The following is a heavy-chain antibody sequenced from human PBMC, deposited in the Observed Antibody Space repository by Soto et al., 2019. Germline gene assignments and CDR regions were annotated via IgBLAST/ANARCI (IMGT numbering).Heavy chain of an antibody. J-gene: IGHJ4*02. D-gene: IGHD3-22*01. V-gene: IGHV4-59*01. CDR3: ARSTNYYDSSGYYYGY. Sequence: SETLSLTCTVSGGSISSYYWSWIRQPPGKGLEWIGYIYYSGSTNYNPSLKSRVTISVDTSKDQFSLKLSSVTAADTAVYYCARSTNYYDSSGYYYGYWGQGTLVTVSS. CDR1: GGSISSYY. CDR2: IYYSGST.